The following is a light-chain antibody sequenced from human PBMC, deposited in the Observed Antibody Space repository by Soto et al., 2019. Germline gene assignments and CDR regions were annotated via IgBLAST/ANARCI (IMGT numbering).Light chain of an antibody. CDR2: GAS. CDR3: REYNNWPSPIT. CDR1: NSVSSN. J-gene: IGKJ5*01. V-gene: IGKV3-15*01. Sequence: EIVMTQPPATLSVSPGERATLSCRASNSVSSNLAWYQQKPGQAPRLLIYGASTMATDIPARLSGSESGTEFALTISGLQSEDFAGDYCREYNNWPSPITVGQRTGLEIK.